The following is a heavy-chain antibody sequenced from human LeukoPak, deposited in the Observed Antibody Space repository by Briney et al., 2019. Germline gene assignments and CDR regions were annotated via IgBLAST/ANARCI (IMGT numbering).Heavy chain of an antibody. Sequence: PSETLSLTCALSGGSISSSNWLSWVRQPPGKGLEWIGEIYHSGSTNYNPSLKSRVTISVDKSKNQFSLKLSSVTAADTAVYYCARGCDILTGYTQSPDAFDIWGQGTMVTVSS. J-gene: IGHJ3*02. D-gene: IGHD3-9*01. CDR3: ARGCDILTGYTQSPDAFDI. CDR2: IYHSGST. CDR1: GGSISSSNW. V-gene: IGHV4-4*02.